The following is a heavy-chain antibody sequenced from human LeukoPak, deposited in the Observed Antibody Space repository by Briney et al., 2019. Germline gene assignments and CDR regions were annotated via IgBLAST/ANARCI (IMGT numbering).Heavy chain of an antibody. J-gene: IGHJ5*02. D-gene: IGHD6-13*01. Sequence: ASVKVSCKASGYTFTSYGISWVRQAPGQGLEWMGWISAYNGNTNYAQKLQGRVTMTTDTSTSTAYMELRSLGSDDTAVYYCAREGSSSWYGDNWFDPWGQGTLVTVSS. CDR3: AREGSSSWYGDNWFDP. CDR2: ISAYNGNT. CDR1: GYTFTSYG. V-gene: IGHV1-18*01.